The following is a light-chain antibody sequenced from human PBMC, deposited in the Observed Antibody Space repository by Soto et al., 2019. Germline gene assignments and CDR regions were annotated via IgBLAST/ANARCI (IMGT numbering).Light chain of an antibody. CDR1: PSVSRN. J-gene: IGKJ4*01. Sequence: EIVMTQSPATLSVYPGQRATHPYRASPSVSRNLAWYQQKPGQAPSLIIYGASTRATGTPARFSGSGSGTEFTLTISSLQSEDFEVYYCQQYIRWPLTFGGGTKVDIK. CDR3: QQYIRWPLT. V-gene: IGKV3-15*01. CDR2: GAS.